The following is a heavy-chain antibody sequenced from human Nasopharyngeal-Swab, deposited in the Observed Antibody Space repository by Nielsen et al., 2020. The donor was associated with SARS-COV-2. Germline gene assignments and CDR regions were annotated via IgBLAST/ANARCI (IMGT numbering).Heavy chain of an antibody. Sequence: ASVKVSCKASGYTFTGYYMHWVRQAPGQGLEWMGRINPNSGGTNYAQKFQGRVTMTRDTSISTAYMELSRLRSDDTAVYYCARGYCSSGSCYAKHYGMDVWGQGTTVTVSS. V-gene: IGHV1-2*06. CDR2: INPNSGGT. D-gene: IGHD2-15*01. CDR3: ARGYCSSGSCYAKHYGMDV. CDR1: GYTFTGYY. J-gene: IGHJ6*02.